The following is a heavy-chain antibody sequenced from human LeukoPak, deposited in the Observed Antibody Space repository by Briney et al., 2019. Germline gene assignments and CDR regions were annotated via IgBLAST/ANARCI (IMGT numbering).Heavy chain of an antibody. Sequence: ASVKVSCKASGFTFTSSAVQWVRQARGQRLEWIGWIVVGSGNTNYAQKFQERVTITRDMSTSTAYMELSSLRSEGTAVYYCAADWGGSYYFDYWGQGTLVTVSS. CDR3: AADWGGSYYFDY. CDR2: IVVGSGNT. J-gene: IGHJ4*02. CDR1: GFTFTSSA. V-gene: IGHV1-58*01. D-gene: IGHD1-26*01.